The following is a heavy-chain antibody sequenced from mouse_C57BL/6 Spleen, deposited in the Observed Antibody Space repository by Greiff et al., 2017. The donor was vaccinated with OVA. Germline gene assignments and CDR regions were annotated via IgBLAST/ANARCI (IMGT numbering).Heavy chain of an antibody. J-gene: IGHJ2*01. D-gene: IGHD2-4*01. CDR2: IYPGDGDT. V-gene: IGHV1-80*01. CDR3: ARRDYYDRYYFDY. CDR1: GYAFSSYW. Sequence: QVQLKESGAELVKPGASVKISCKASGYAFSSYWMNWVKQRPGKGLEWIGQIYPGDGDTNYNGKFKGKATLTADKSSSTAYMQLSSLTSEDSAVYFCARRDYYDRYYFDYGGKGTTLTVSS.